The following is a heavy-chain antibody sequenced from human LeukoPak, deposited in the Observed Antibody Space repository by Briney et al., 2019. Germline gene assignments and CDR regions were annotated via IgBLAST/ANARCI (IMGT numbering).Heavy chain of an antibody. V-gene: IGHV1-58*02. J-gene: IGHJ4*02. Sequence: GASVKVSCKASGFTFTSSAMQWVRQARGQRLEWIGWIVVGSGNTNYAQKFQERVTITRDMSTSTAYMELSSLRSEDTAVYYCARDIDIVATLPETFDYWGQGTLVTVSS. D-gene: IGHD5-12*01. CDR1: GFTFTSSA. CDR3: ARDIDIVATLPETFDY. CDR2: IVVGSGNT.